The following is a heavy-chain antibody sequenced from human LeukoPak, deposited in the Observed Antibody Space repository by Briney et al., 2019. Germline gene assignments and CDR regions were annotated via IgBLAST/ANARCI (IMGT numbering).Heavy chain of an antibody. CDR3: ARDGAAADAEYFQH. J-gene: IGHJ1*01. CDR1: GFTFSSYA. V-gene: IGHV3-30*04. D-gene: IGHD6-13*01. CDR2: ISYDGSNK. Sequence: PGRSLRPSCAASGFTFSSYAMHWVRQAPGKGLEWVAVISYDGSNKYYADSVKGRFTISRDNSKNTLYLQMNSLRAEDTAVYYCARDGAAADAEYFQHWGQGTLVTVSS.